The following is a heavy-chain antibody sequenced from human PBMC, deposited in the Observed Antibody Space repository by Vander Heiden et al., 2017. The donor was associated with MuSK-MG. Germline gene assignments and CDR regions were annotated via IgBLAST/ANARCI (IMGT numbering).Heavy chain of an antibody. CDR2: ISYDGSNK. CDR1: GFTFSSYA. Sequence: QVQLVESGGGLVQPGRSLRLSCAASGFTFSSYAMHWVRQGPGKGLEWVAVISYDGSNKYYADSVKGRFTISRDNSKNTLYLQMNSLRAEDTAVYYCARDPIYDFWSGYFDYWGQGTLVTVSS. CDR3: ARDPIYDFWSGYFDY. V-gene: IGHV3-30-3*01. J-gene: IGHJ4*02. D-gene: IGHD3-3*01.